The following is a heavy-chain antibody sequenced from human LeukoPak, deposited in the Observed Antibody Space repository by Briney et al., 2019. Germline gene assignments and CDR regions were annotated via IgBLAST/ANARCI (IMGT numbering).Heavy chain of an antibody. CDR2: IYYSGST. CDR1: GGSISSSSYY. CDR3: AREGEYCSSTSCYFDY. D-gene: IGHD2-2*01. V-gene: IGHV4-39*07. Sequence: SETLSLTCTVSGGSISSSSYYWGWIRQPPGKGLEWIGSIYYSGSTYYNPSLKSRVTISVDTSKNQFSLKLSSVTAADTAVYYCAREGEYCSSTSCYFDYWGQGTLVTVSS. J-gene: IGHJ4*02.